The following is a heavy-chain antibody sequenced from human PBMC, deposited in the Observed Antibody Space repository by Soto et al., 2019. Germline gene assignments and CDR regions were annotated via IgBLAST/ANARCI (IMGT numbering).Heavy chain of an antibody. Sequence: QVQLQQWGAGLLKPSETLSLTCAVYGGSFSGYYWSWIRQPPGKGLEWIGEINHSGSTNYNPSLKRRVTISVDTSKNQFSLKLSSVPAADTAVYYCARLNSPPTSYDFWSGYYGTSYFDYWGQGTLVTVSS. J-gene: IGHJ4*02. CDR3: ARLNSPPTSYDFWSGYYGTSYFDY. CDR1: GGSFSGYY. CDR2: INHSGST. V-gene: IGHV4-34*01. D-gene: IGHD3-3*01.